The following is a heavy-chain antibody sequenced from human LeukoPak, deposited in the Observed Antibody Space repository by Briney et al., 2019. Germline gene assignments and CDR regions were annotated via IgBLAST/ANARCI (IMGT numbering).Heavy chain of an antibody. D-gene: IGHD5-24*01. CDR2: ISTSGDYI. Sequence: GGSLRLSCTASGLIFNAYMMDWVRQAPGKGLEWVSSISTSGDYIHYADSLKGRFITSRDNSKNAVFLQINSLRAEDTAVYFCVREGEMANFLYYMDVWGKGTTVIVSS. V-gene: IGHV3-21*01. CDR1: GLIFNAYM. CDR3: VREGEMANFLYYMDV. J-gene: IGHJ6*03.